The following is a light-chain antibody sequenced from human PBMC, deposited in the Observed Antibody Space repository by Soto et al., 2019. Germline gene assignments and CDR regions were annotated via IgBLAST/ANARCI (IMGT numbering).Light chain of an antibody. J-gene: IGKJ2*01. Sequence: DLQMTQSPSSVSASVGDRVTITCRASQGIGSWLAWYQQKPGKAPILLIYAASNLQSGVPSRFSGSGSGTDFTLTISSLQPEDFATYFCHQADSVPYTFGQGTKLEIK. V-gene: IGKV1-12*01. CDR3: HQADSVPYT. CDR2: AAS. CDR1: QGIGSW.